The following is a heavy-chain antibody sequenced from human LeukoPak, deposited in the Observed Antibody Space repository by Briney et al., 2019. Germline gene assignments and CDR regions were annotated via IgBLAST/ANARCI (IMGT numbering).Heavy chain of an antibody. CDR3: ARDQRDWNYAGYFDY. CDR1: GYTFTSYG. V-gene: IGHV1-18*01. CDR2: ISTYNANT. D-gene: IGHD1-7*01. Sequence: GASVKVSCKASGYTFTSYGISWVRQAPGQGLGWMGWISTYNANTNYAQNLQGRVTMTTDTSTSTAYMELRSLSSDDTAVYYCARDQRDWNYAGYFDYWGQGTLVTVSS. J-gene: IGHJ4*02.